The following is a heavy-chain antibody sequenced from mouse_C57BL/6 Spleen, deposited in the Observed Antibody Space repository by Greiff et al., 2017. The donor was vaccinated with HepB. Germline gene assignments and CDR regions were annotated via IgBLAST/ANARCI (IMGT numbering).Heavy chain of an antibody. CDR2: IYPRSGNT. CDR3: AREMVTTRFAY. Sequence: QVQLQQSGAELARPGASVKLSCKASGYTFTSYGISWVKQRTGQGLEWIGEIYPRSGNTYYNEKFKGKATLTADKYSSTAYMELRSLTSEDSAVYFCAREMVTTRFAYWGQGTLVTVSA. D-gene: IGHD2-2*01. CDR1: GYTFTSYG. V-gene: IGHV1-81*01. J-gene: IGHJ3*01.